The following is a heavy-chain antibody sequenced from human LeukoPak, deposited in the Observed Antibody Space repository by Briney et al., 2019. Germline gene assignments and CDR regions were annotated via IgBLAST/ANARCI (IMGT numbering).Heavy chain of an antibody. CDR1: GLTFSSYA. J-gene: IGHJ6*03. D-gene: IGHD1-26*01. CDR2: IRYDGSNK. V-gene: IGHV3-30*02. Sequence: PGGSLRLSCAASGLTFSSYAMSWVRQAPGKELEGVAFIRYDGSNKYYTDSVKGRFTISRDNSKNTLHLQMNSLRVEDTAVYYCAKGRGWEASYYYYYMDVWGKGTTVTISS. CDR3: AKGRGWEASYYYYYMDV.